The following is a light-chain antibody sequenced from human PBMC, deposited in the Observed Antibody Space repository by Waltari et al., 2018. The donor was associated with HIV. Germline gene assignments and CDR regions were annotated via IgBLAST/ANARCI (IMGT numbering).Light chain of an antibody. Sequence: QSVLTQPPSVSAAPGQKVTISCSGSTSNIGTNYVPWYQHFPGTAPKLLIYDTDKRPSGIPDRFSGSKSGTSATLAIAGLQTGDEADYYCGTWDSSLSNSWVFGGGTRLTVL. J-gene: IGLJ3*02. CDR3: GTWDSSLSNSWV. V-gene: IGLV1-51*01. CDR2: DTD. CDR1: TSNIGTNY.